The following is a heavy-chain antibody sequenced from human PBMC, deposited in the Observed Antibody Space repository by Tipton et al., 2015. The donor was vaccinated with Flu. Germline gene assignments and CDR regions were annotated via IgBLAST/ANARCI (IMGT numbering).Heavy chain of an antibody. J-gene: IGHJ4*02. V-gene: IGHV4-38-2*02. Sequence: TLSLTCTVSGYPISSGYNWGWIRQPPGKGLEWIGNIFHSGNTYYNPSLKSRVTMSVDTSKNQFSLKLSSMTAADTAVYYCARGQGNSGWRYFDYWGQGTLVTVSS. CDR1: GYPISSGYN. D-gene: IGHD6-19*01. CDR3: ARGQGNSGWRYFDY. CDR2: IFHSGNT.